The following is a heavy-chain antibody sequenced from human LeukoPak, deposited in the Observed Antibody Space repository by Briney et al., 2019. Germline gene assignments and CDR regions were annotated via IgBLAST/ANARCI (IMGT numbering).Heavy chain of an antibody. Sequence: GRSLRLSCAASGFTFSSYAMHWARQAPGKGLEWVAVISYDGSNKYYADSVKGRFTISRDNSKNTLYLQMNSLRAEDTAVYYCARPLFSSSWYIDAFDIWGQGTMVTVSS. CDR2: ISYDGSNK. D-gene: IGHD6-13*01. V-gene: IGHV3-30*04. J-gene: IGHJ3*02. CDR3: ARPLFSSSWYIDAFDI. CDR1: GFTFSSYA.